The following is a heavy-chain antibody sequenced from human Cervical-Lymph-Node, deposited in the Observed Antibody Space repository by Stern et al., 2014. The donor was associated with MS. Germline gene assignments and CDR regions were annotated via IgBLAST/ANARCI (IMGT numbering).Heavy chain of an antibody. CDR3: AKQPTEMARINYYHYYAMDV. Sequence: QVQLVESGGGVVQPGRSLRLSCTGSGFTFNNYGMHWVRQAPGKGLEWVAVISYDGGNPFYADSVKGRFTISRDNSKSTLYLQMNSLRAEDTAVYFCAKQPTEMARINYYHYYAMDVWGRGTTVTVSS. J-gene: IGHJ6*02. CDR1: GFTFNNYG. CDR2: ISYDGGNP. V-gene: IGHV3-30*18. D-gene: IGHD5-24*01.